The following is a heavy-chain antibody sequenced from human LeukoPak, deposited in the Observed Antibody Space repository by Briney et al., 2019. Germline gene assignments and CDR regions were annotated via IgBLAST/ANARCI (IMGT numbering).Heavy chain of an antibody. D-gene: IGHD6-13*01. CDR2: IYYSGYT. CDR3: ARGGRYMSASWYRSVYYYMDV. V-gene: IGHV4-59*12. J-gene: IGHJ6*03. Sequence: PSETLSLTCTVSGGSISSYYWSWIRQPPGKGLEWIGYIYYSGYTNYNPSLKSRVTISVDTSKNQFSLKLSSVTAADTAVYFCARGGRYMSASWYRSVYYYMDVWGKGTTVTVSS. CDR1: GGSISSYY.